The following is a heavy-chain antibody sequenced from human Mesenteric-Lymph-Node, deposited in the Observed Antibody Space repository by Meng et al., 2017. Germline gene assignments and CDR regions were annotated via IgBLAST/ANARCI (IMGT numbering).Heavy chain of an antibody. Sequence: ASVKVSCKASGYTFTSYGISWVRQAPGQGLEWMGWISAYNGNTNYAQKFQGRVTITADKSTSTAYMELSSLRSEDTAVYYCARTRQIVTRLYYYYGMDVWGQGTTVTVSS. CDR1: GYTFTSYG. D-gene: IGHD4-17*01. CDR2: ISAYNGNT. J-gene: IGHJ6*02. V-gene: IGHV1-18*01. CDR3: ARTRQIVTRLYYYYGMDV.